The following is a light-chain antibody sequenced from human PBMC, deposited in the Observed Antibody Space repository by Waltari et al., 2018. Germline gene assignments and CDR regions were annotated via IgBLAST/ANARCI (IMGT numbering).Light chain of an antibody. CDR3: QQYGSPPRT. V-gene: IGKV3-20*01. CDR1: QAISNSY. J-gene: IGKJ1*01. CDR2: NAS. Sequence: IVLTQSPGTLSFSPGERATLSCRASQAISNSYLAWYQQKPGQAPRLLIYNASLRGTGIPDKFSGSGSGTDFTLTISRLEPEDFAVYYCQQYGSPPRTCGQGTKVEIK.